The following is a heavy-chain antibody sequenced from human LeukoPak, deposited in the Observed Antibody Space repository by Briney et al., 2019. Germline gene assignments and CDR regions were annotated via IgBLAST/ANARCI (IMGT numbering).Heavy chain of an antibody. J-gene: IGHJ5*02. D-gene: IGHD3-10*01. CDR2: INHSGST. V-gene: IGHV4-34*01. CDR3: AREAYYYGSGPGGNWFDP. Sequence: PSETLSLTCAVYGGSFSGYYWSWIRQPPGKGLEWIGEINHSGSTNYNPSLKSRVTISVDTSKNQFSLKLSSVTAADTAVYYCAREAYYYGSGPGGNWFDPWGQGTLVTVSS. CDR1: GGSFSGYY.